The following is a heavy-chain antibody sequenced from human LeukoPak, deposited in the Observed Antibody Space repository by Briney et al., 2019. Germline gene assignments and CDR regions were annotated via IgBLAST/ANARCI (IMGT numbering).Heavy chain of an antibody. CDR2: INPNSGGT. CDR1: GYTFTGYY. Sequence: ASVKVSCKASGYTFTGYYMHWVRQAPGQGLEWVGWINPNSGGTNCAPKFQGRVTMTRDTSISTAYMELSRLRSDDTAVYYCVPSKWELLLGAYWGQGTLVTVSS. D-gene: IGHD1-26*01. CDR3: VPSKWELLLGAY. J-gene: IGHJ4*02. V-gene: IGHV1-2*02.